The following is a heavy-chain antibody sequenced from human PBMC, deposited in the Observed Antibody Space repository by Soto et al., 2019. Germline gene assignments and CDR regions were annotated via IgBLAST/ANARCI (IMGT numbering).Heavy chain of an antibody. Sequence: GGSLRLSCAASGFTFSSYSMNWVRQAPGKGLEWVSSISSSSSYIYYADSVKGRFTISRDNAKNSLYLQMNSLRAEDTAVDYCARGPMVRGVIIPFDNWGQGTLVTVSS. CDR1: GFTFSSYS. CDR3: ARGPMVRGVIIPFDN. J-gene: IGHJ4*02. CDR2: ISSSSSYI. D-gene: IGHD3-10*01. V-gene: IGHV3-21*01.